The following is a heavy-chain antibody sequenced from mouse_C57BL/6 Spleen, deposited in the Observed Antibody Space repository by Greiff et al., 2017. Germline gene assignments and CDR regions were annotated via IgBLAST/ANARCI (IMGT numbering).Heavy chain of an antibody. D-gene: IGHD2-4*01. CDR3: TPDYGY. CDR1: GFNIKDDY. V-gene: IGHV14-4*01. J-gene: IGHJ2*01. CDR2: IDPENGDT. Sequence: VHVKQSGAELVRPGASVKLSCTASGFNIKDDYMHWVKQRPEQGLEWIGWIDPENGDTEYASKFQGKATITADTSSNTAYLQLSSLTSEDTAVYYCTPDYGYWGQGTTLTVAS.